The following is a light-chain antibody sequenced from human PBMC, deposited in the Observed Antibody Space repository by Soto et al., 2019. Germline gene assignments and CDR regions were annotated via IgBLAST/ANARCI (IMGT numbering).Light chain of an antibody. J-gene: IGLJ2*01. Sequence: QSVLTQPPSVSGAPGQSVTISCTGSNSNIGAGYDVHWYQQPPGTAPKLLIHGNSYRPSGVPDRFSGSKSGTSASLAITGRQADEEADYYCQSYDSSLGDRIFGGGTKLTVL. CDR3: QSYDSSLGDRI. V-gene: IGLV1-40*01. CDR2: GNS. CDR1: NSNIGAGYD.